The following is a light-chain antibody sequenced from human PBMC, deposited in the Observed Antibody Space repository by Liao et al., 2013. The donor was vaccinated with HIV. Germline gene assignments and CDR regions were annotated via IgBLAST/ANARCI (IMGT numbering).Light chain of an antibody. CDR3: QAWDSSPVV. V-gene: IGLV3-1*01. CDR1: KLGDKY. CDR2: QDN. Sequence: SYELTQPPSVSVSPGQTASITCSGDKLGDKYACWYHQKPGQSPVLVIYQDNKRPSGIPERFSGSNSGNTATLTISGTQAMDEADYYCQAWDSSPVVFGGGTKLTVL. J-gene: IGLJ2*01.